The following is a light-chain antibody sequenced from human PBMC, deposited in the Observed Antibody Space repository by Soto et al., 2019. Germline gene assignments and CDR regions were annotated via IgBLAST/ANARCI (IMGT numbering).Light chain of an antibody. CDR3: SSYISSSNWV. V-gene: IGLV2-14*01. CDR2: EVG. CDR1: SSDVGGYNY. Sequence: QSALTQPASVSGSPGQSITISCTGTSSDVGGYNYVSWYQQYPGKAPKLMIYEVGNRPSGVSNRFSGSKSGNTASLTISGLQAEDEADYYCSSYISSSNWVFGGGTKLTVL. J-gene: IGLJ3*02.